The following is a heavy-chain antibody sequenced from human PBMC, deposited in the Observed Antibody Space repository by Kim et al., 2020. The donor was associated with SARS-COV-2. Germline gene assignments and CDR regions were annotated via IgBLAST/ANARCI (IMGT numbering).Heavy chain of an antibody. D-gene: IGHD5-18*01. CDR3: AKDALPSGGSRWYVLRRGYSYGYGYFDL. CDR2: ISGSGGST. CDR1: GFTFSSYA. Sequence: GGSLRLSCAASGFTFSSYAMSWVRQAPGKGLEWVSAISGSGGSTYYADSVKGRFTISRDNSKNTLYLQMNSLRAEDTAVYYCAKDALPSGGSRWYVLRRGYSYGYGYFDLWGRGTLVTVSS. V-gene: IGHV3-23*01. J-gene: IGHJ2*01.